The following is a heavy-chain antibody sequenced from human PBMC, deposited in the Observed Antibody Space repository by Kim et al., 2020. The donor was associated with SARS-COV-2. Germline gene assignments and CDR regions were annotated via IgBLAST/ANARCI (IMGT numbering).Heavy chain of an antibody. Sequence: GGSLRLSCAASGFNLSDYSMNWVRQAPGQGLEWVSYISSRSTSIHNADSVRGRFTIARDNARNSLYLQMNSLTDEDTGVYYCARETRDMVIVSAAITYQFYGMDVWGQGTTVTVS. D-gene: IGHD2-2*02. V-gene: IGHV3-48*02. CDR3: ARETRDMVIVSAAITYQFYGMDV. CDR2: ISSRSTSI. J-gene: IGHJ6*02. CDR1: GFNLSDYS.